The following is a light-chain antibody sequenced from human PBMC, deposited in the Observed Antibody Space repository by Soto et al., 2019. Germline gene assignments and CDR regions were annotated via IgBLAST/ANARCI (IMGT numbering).Light chain of an antibody. Sequence: EIVLTQSPATLYLYPGERATLSCRASQSLSSNFLAWYQQKPGQPPRLLIYDSSTRATGFPDRFSGSGSGTDFTLTIIRLEPEDFAVYYWQQYDISPGTFGQGTKVDIK. CDR3: QQYDISPGT. V-gene: IGKV3-20*01. CDR2: DSS. J-gene: IGKJ1*01. CDR1: QSLSSNF.